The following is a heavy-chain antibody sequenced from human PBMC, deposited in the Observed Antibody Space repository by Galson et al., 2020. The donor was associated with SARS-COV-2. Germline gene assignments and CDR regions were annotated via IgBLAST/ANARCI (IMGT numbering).Heavy chain of an antibody. V-gene: IGHV3-48*01. Sequence: GGSLRLSCAASGFVFRNDPMNWVRQAPGKGLEWISNIRAESAAYYADSVKGRFTCSRDNAESSLYLQMNSLRVEDTAVYYCARDTNYGFDYWGQGILVTVSS. CDR3: ARDTNYGFDY. J-gene: IGHJ4*02. D-gene: IGHD3-10*01. CDR1: GFVFRNDP. CDR2: IRAESAA.